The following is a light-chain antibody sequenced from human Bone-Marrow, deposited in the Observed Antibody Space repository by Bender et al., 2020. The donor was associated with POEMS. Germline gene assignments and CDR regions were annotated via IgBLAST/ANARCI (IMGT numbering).Light chain of an antibody. CDR3: ASHTSTSTPYV. V-gene: IGLV2-14*01. Sequence: QSALTQPASVSGSPGQSITISCTGTSSDVGGYSYVSWYQQHPGKVPKLMIYDVSNRPSGVSNRFSGSKSGNTASLTISGLRAEDEADYFCASHTSTSTPYVFGTGTRVTVL. CDR1: SSDVGGYSY. J-gene: IGLJ1*01. CDR2: DVS.